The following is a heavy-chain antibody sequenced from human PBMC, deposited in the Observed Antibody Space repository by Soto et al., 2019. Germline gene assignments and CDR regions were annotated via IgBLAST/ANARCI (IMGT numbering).Heavy chain of an antibody. CDR3: DRGLMVYAKPYHFDS. CDR2: VYYSGST. V-gene: IGHV4-30-4*01. CDR1: GGSISSDIFY. Sequence: QVQLQESGPGLVQPSQTLSLTCTVSGGSISSDIFYWSWIRQPPGKGLEWIGFVYYSGSTYYNPSLKSRLTISLDTSDNQFSLKLSSVTDTDTAVYYCDRGLMVYAKPYHFDSWGQGTLVTVSS. J-gene: IGHJ4*02. D-gene: IGHD2-8*01.